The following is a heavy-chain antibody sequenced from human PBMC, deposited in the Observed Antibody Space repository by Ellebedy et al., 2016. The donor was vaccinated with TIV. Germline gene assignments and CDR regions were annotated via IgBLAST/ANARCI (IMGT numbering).Heavy chain of an antibody. V-gene: IGHV3-74*01. CDR1: GFTFSSYW. CDR3: ARDGMGAMPMDY. J-gene: IGHJ4*02. CDR2: ISSDGSST. D-gene: IGHD1-26*01. Sequence: GESLKISCAASGFTFSSYWMNWVRQAPGKGLVWVSRISSDGSSTTYADSVKGRFTISRDNAKDTLYLQMNSLRGEDTAVYYCARDGMGAMPMDYWGQGTLVTVSA.